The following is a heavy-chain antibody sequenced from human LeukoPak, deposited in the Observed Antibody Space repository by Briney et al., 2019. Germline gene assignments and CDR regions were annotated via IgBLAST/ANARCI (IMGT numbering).Heavy chain of an antibody. CDR3: ARSRTRATVTTLDY. Sequence: GGSLRLSCAASGFTFSSYAMHWVRQAPGKGLEWVAVISYDGSNKYYADSVKGRFTISRDNSKNTLYLQMNSLRAEDTAVYYCARSRTRATVTTLDYWGQGTLVTVSS. J-gene: IGHJ4*02. CDR2: ISYDGSNK. V-gene: IGHV3-30*04. D-gene: IGHD4-17*01. CDR1: GFTFSSYA.